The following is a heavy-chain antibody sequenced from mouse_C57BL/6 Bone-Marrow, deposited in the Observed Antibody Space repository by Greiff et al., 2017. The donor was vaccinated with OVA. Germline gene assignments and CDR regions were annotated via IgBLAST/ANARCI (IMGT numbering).Heavy chain of an antibody. CDR3: ARYGTAQAPFAY. V-gene: IGHV1-82*01. D-gene: IGHD3-2*02. CDR2: IYPGDGDT. CDR1: GYAFSSSW. J-gene: IGHJ3*01. Sequence: VHLVESGPELVKPGASVKISCKASGYAFSSSWMNWVKQRPGKGLEWIGRIYPGDGDTNYNGKFKGKATLTADKSSSTAYMQLSSLTSEDSAVYFCARYGTAQAPFAYWGQGTLVTVSA.